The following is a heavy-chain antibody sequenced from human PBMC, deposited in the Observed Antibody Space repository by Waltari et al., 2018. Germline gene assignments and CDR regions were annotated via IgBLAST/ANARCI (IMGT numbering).Heavy chain of an antibody. D-gene: IGHD5-12*01. CDR1: GFTFSTYW. Sequence: EVQLVESGGGLVQPGGSLRLSCAASGFTFSTYWMGWVRQAPGKGLEWVANIKKDGSTKYYVDSVKGRFTISRDNAKNSLYLQMNSLRAEDTAVYYCGRDRGWRQHDYWGQGTLVTVSS. CDR2: IKKDGSTK. J-gene: IGHJ4*02. V-gene: IGHV3-7*01. CDR3: GRDRGWRQHDY.